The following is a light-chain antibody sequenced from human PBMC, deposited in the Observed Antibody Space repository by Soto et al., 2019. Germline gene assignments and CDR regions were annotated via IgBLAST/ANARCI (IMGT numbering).Light chain of an antibody. Sequence: SYELTQPPSVSVAPGKTARITCGGTNIGSKSVHWYQQKPGQAPGLVIYYDSDRPSGIPERFSGSNSGNTANLTISRVEAGDEADYYCQVWDSSSDHVVFGGGTKLTVL. CDR3: QVWDSSSDHVV. CDR2: YDS. CDR1: NIGSKS. V-gene: IGLV3-21*04. J-gene: IGLJ2*01.